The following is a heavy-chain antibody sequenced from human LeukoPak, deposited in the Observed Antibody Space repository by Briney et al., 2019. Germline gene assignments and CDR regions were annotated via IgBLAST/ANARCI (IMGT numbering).Heavy chain of an antibody. CDR1: GFTFSSYA. CDR3: ARIAARLTHYYYYYMDV. Sequence: GGSLRLSRAASGFTFSSYAMHWVRQAPGKGLEWVAVISYDGSNKYYADSVKGRFTISRDNSKNTLYLQMNSLRAEDTAVYYCARIAARLTHYYYYYMDVWGQGTMVTVSS. D-gene: IGHD6-6*01. CDR2: ISYDGSNK. V-gene: IGHV3-30*04. J-gene: IGHJ6*03.